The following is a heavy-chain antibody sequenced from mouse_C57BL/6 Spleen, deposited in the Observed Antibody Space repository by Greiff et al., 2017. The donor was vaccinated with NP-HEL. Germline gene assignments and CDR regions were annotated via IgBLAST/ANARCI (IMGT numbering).Heavy chain of an antibody. Sequence: VQLQESGPELVKPGASVKLSCKASGYTFTSYDINWVKQRPGQGLEWIGWIYPRDGSTKYNEKFKGKATLTVDTSSSMAYMELHSLTSEDSAVYVCARGGGLYDYDGGPFAYWGQGTLVTVSA. V-gene: IGHV1-85*01. J-gene: IGHJ3*01. D-gene: IGHD2-4*01. CDR2: IYPRDGST. CDR3: ARGGGLYDYDGGPFAY. CDR1: GYTFTSYD.